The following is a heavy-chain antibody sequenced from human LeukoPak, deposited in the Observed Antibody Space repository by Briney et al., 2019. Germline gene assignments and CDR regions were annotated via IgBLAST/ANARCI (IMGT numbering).Heavy chain of an antibody. V-gene: IGHV3-30-3*01. Sequence: GGSLGLSCAASGFTFSGYAMHWVRQAPGKGLEWVAVISYDGSNKYYADSVKGRFTISRDNSKNTLYLQMNSLRAEDTAVYYCAKDRVSTAYYYYGMDVWGQGTTVTVSS. CDR2: ISYDGSNK. CDR3: AKDRVSTAYYYYGMDV. J-gene: IGHJ6*02. CDR1: GFTFSGYA. D-gene: IGHD2-8*02.